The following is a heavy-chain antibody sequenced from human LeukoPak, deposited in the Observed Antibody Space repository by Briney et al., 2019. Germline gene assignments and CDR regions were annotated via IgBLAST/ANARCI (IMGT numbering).Heavy chain of an antibody. CDR2: INPNSGGT. J-gene: IGHJ4*02. D-gene: IGHD3-3*01. V-gene: IGHV1-2*02. CDR3: ARGGTMNPEYYFDY. CDR1: VYTLTGYY. Sequence: ASVKVSCKASVYTLTGYYMHWVRQAPGQRLEWMGWINPNSGGTNYAQKFQGRVTMTRDTSISTAYMELSRLRYDDTAVYFYARGGTMNPEYYFDYWGQGTLVTVSS.